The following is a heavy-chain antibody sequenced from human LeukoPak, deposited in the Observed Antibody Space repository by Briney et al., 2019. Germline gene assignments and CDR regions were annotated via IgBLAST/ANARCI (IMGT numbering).Heavy chain of an antibody. CDR2: IYTSGST. Sequence: PSETLSLTCTVSGGSISSYYWSWIRQPAGKGLEWIGRIYTSGSTNYNPSLKSRVTMSVDTSKNQFSLKLSSVTAADTAVYYCAREGIVGATICAFDIWGQGTMVTVSS. CDR1: GGSISSYY. V-gene: IGHV4-4*07. J-gene: IGHJ3*02. D-gene: IGHD1-26*01. CDR3: AREGIVGATICAFDI.